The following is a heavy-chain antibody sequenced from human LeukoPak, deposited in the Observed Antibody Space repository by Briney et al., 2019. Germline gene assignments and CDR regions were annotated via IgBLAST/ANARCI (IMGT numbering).Heavy chain of an antibody. Sequence: GGSLRLSCAVSGFTVSSIYMNWVRQAPGKGLEWISYISSSSTIIHYVDSVKGRFTISRDDAKNSLYLQMNSLRAEDTAIYYCAKVPRQHDNWFDPWGQGTLVTVSS. V-gene: IGHV3-48*01. J-gene: IGHJ5*02. D-gene: IGHD3-9*01. CDR2: ISSSSTII. CDR1: GFTVSSIY. CDR3: AKVPRQHDNWFDP.